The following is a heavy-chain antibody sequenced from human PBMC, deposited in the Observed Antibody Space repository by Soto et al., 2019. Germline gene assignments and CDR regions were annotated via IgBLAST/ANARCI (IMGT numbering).Heavy chain of an antibody. J-gene: IGHJ4*02. V-gene: IGHV4-34*01. Sequence: QVQLQQWGAGLLKPSETRSLTCAVYGGSFSGYYWTWIRQPPGTGLEWIGEINHSGSTNYNPSLKSRVTISVDPSKNQFSLKLTSVTAADTAVYYCARDKITGLFDYWGQGTLVTVSS. D-gene: IGHD2-8*02. CDR2: INHSGST. CDR3: ARDKITGLFDY. CDR1: GGSFSGYY.